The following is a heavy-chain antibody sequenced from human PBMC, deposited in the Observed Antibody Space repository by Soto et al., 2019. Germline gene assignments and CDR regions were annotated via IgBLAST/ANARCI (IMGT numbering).Heavy chain of an antibody. V-gene: IGHV1-69*13. CDR2: IIPFLHAA. CDR1: ADTFSSSA. Sequence: SVKVSCKASADTFSSSAFSWVRQAPGQGLEWMGGIIPFLHAANYAQRFQGRVTITADESTSTVYMELSSLRSEDTALYYCARDLISNYHYYGMDVWGQGTTVTVSS. J-gene: IGHJ6*02. CDR3: ARDLISNYHYYGMDV.